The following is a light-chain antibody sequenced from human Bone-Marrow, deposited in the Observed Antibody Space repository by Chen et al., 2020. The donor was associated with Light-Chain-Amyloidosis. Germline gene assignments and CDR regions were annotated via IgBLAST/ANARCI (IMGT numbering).Light chain of an antibody. Sequence: DIQMPQSPSYLSASVGDRVTITCRASQRISSYLNWYQQKPGKAPKHLIHTASTLQSGVPSRFSGSGSGTDFTLTISRLQPEDFASCYGQQSYSDPWAFGHGTKVEI. CDR1: QRISSY. CDR2: TAS. V-gene: IGKV1-39*01. J-gene: IGKJ1*01. CDR3: QQSYSDPWA.